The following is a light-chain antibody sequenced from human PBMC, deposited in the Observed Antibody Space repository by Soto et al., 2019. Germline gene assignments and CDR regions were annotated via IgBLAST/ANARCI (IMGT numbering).Light chain of an antibody. J-gene: IGKJ2*01. Sequence: DIQLTQSPSFLSASVGDRVTITCRASQGISSYLAWYQQKPGKAPKLLIYAASTLQSGVQSRFSGSVSGTDFTLTISSLQTEDFATYYCQQLNSYSYTFGQGTKLEIK. CDR3: QQLNSYSYT. CDR1: QGISSY. CDR2: AAS. V-gene: IGKV1-9*01.